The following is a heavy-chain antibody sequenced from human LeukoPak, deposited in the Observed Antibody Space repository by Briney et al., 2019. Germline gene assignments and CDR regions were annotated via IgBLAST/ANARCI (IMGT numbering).Heavy chain of an antibody. CDR2: INPSGGST. CDR3: ARDESSGGSCYRF. CDR1: GYTFTSYY. Sequence: ASVKVSCKASGYTFTSYYMHWVRQAPGQGLEWMGIINPSGGSTSYAQKCQGRVTMTRDTSTSTVYIELSSLRSEDTAVYYCARDESSGGSCYRFWGQGPLVTVSS. V-gene: IGHV1-46*01. J-gene: IGHJ4*02. D-gene: IGHD2-15*01.